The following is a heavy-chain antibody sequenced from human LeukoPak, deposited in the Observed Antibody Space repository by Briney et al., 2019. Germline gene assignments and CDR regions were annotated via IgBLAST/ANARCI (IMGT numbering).Heavy chain of an antibody. V-gene: IGHV4-34*01. D-gene: IGHD6-13*01. CDR2: INHGGST. Sequence: SETLSLTCAVYGGSFSDYYWSWIRQPPGKGLEWIGEINHGGSTNYSPSLKSRVTISVDTSKNQFSLKLSSVTAADTAVYYCASRRVYFDYWGQGTLVTVS. CDR3: ASRRVYFDY. J-gene: IGHJ4*02. CDR1: GGSFSDYY.